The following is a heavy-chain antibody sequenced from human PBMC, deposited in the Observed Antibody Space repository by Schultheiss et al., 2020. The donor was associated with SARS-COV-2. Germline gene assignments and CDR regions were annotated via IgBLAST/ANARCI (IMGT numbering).Heavy chain of an antibody. CDR3: ARDRLGVIDY. Sequence: SQTLSLTCTVSGGSISSYYWSWIRQPPGKGLEWIGSIYHSGSTYYNPSLKSRVTISVDTSKNQFSLKLSSVTAADTAVYYCARDRLGVIDYWGQGTLVTVSS. CDR2: IYHSGST. CDR1: GGSISSYY. V-gene: IGHV4-38-2*02. J-gene: IGHJ4*02.